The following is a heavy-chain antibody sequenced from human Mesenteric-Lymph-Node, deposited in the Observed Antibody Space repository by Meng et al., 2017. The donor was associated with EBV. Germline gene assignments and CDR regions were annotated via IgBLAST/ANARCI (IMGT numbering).Heavy chain of an antibody. CDR3: ARVGGDYAFLDY. J-gene: IGHJ4*02. V-gene: IGHV3-11*01. D-gene: IGHD4-17*01. CDR1: GLSFSDYY. CDR2: ISSSGSTI. Sequence: QVQLGEAGGGLVKPGGPLRLSCAGSGLSFSDYYMSWIRQAPGKGLEWVSYISSSGSTIYYADSVKGRFTISRDNAKNSLYLQMNSLRAEDTAVYYCARVGGDYAFLDYWGQGTLVTVSS.